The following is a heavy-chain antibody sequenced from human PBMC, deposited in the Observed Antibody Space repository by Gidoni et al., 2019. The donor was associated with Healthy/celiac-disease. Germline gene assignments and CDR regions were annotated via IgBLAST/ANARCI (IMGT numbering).Heavy chain of an antibody. CDR1: GFTFSSDG. V-gene: IGHV3-30*18. D-gene: IGHD1-7*01. CDR2: ISYDGSNK. Sequence: QVQLVESGGGVVQPGRSLRLSCAASGFTFSSDGMHWVRQAPGKGLEWVAVISYDGSNKYYADSVKGRFTISRDNSKNTLYLQMNSLRAEDTAVYYCAKEAGTTLRLDKYYFDYWGQGTLVTVSS. J-gene: IGHJ4*02. CDR3: AKEAGTTLRLDKYYFDY.